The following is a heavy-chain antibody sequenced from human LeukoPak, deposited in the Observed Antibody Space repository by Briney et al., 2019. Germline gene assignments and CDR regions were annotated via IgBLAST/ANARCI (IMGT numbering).Heavy chain of an antibody. CDR2: IYSGGSI. V-gene: IGHV3-53*05. D-gene: IGHD1-1*01. J-gene: IGHJ4*02. CDR3: VKDNEAGGSPFDR. CDR1: GFSVSSNY. Sequence: GGSLRLSCVASGFSVSSNYMSWVRQAPGKGLEWVSVIYSGGSIYYADSVKGRFTISRDNSKNTLYLQMSSLRAVDTAVYYCVKDNEAGGSPFDRWGQGTLVTVSS.